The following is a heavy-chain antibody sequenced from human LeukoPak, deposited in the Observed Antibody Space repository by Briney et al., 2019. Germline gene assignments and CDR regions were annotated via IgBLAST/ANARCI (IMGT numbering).Heavy chain of an antibody. CDR2: IKQDGSEK. CDR3: AREGSYCSSTSCYRYFDY. J-gene: IGHJ4*02. Sequence: PGGSLRLSCAVSGITLSNYGMSWVRQAPGKGLEWVANIKQDGSEKYYVDSVKGRFTISRDNAKNSLYLQMNSLRAEDTAVYYCAREGSYCSSTSCYRYFDYWGQGTLVTVSS. V-gene: IGHV3-7*01. CDR1: GITLSNYG. D-gene: IGHD2-2*01.